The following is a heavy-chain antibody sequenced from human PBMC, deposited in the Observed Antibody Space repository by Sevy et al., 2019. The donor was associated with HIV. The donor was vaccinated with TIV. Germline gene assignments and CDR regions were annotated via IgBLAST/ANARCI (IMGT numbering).Heavy chain of an antibody. CDR2: ISYDGSNK. CDR1: GFTFSSYG. D-gene: IGHD6-13*01. Sequence: GGSLRLSCAASGFTFSSYGMHWVRQAPGKGLEWVAVISYDGSNKYYADSVKGRFTISRDNSKNTLYLQMNSLRAEDTAVYYCAKDGSSSYGIDVWGQGTTVTVSS. J-gene: IGHJ6*02. CDR3: AKDGSSSYGIDV. V-gene: IGHV3-30*18.